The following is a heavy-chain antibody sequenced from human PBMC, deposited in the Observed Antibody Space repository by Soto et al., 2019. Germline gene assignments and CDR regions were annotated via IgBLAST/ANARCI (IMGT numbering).Heavy chain of an antibody. CDR3: ARTYSSSNWFDP. CDR1: GYTCTSSG. CDR2: ISAYNGNT. D-gene: IGHD6-6*01. J-gene: IGHJ5*02. Sequence: GASVNVSCSDSGYTCTSSGIRRVRQAPGQGLEWMGWISAYNGNTNYAQKLQGRVTMTTDTSTSTAYMELRSLRSDDTAVYYCARTYSSSNWFDPWGQGTLVTVSS. V-gene: IGHV1-18*01.